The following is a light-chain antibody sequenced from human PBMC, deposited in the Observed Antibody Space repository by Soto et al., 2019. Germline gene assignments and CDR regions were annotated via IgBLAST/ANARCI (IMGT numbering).Light chain of an antibody. Sequence: EIVLTQSPGTLSLSPGERATLSCRASQSVYKNFLAWYQQKPGQAPRLLINGASNRATGIPDRFSGSGSGAYFSRTIDRLEPEDFAVYFCQQYGSSPSTFSGGTEVAIK. V-gene: IGKV3-20*01. J-gene: IGKJ4*01. CDR1: QSVYKNF. CDR2: GAS. CDR3: QQYGSSPST.